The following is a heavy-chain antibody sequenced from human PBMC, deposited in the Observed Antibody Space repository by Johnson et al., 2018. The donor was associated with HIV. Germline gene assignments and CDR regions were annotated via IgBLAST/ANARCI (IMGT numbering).Heavy chain of an antibody. V-gene: IGHV3-30*04. CDR2: ISYDGSNK. J-gene: IGHJ3*02. CDR3: VVAAFSEGAFDI. CDR1: GFTFSSYA. Sequence: QVQLVESGGGVVQPGRSLRLSCAASGFTFSSYAMHWVRQAPGKGLEWVAIISYDGSNKYYADSVKGRFTISRDNSKNTFYLQMNSLRAEDTAVYSSVVAAFSEGAFDIWAKGQWSPSLQ. D-gene: IGHD2-15*01.